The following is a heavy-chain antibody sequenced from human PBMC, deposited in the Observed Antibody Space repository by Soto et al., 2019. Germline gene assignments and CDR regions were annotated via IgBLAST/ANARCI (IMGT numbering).Heavy chain of an antibody. CDR3: AKGSSIAARGPSGWFDP. CDR1: GFTFSSYA. Sequence: EVQLLESGGGLVQPGGSLRLSCAASGFTFSSYAMSWVRQAPGKGLEWVSAISGSGGSTYYADSVKGRFTISRDNSKNTLYLQMNSLRAEDTAVYYCAKGSSIAARGPSGWFDPWGQGTLVTVSS. J-gene: IGHJ5*02. V-gene: IGHV3-23*01. D-gene: IGHD6-6*01. CDR2: ISGSGGST.